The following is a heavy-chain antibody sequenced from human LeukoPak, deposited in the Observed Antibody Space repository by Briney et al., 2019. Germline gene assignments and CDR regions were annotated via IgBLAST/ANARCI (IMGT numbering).Heavy chain of an antibody. CDR2: IKQDGSEK. CDR1: GFTFSSNW. Sequence: GGSLRLSCAASGFTFSSNWMSWVRPAPGKGREWVANIKQDGSEKYYVDSVKGRSTITRDNAKNSLYLQMNSLRAEDTAVYYCAREMGSPPYYFDYWGQGTLVTVSS. V-gene: IGHV3-7*01. CDR3: AREMGSPPYYFDY. D-gene: IGHD2-15*01. J-gene: IGHJ4*02.